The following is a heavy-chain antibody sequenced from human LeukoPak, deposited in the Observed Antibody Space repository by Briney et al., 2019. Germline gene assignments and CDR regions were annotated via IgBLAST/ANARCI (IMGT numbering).Heavy chain of an antibody. CDR1: GGSISSGSYD. D-gene: IGHD5-12*01. CDR3: ARDSGYDSSWFDP. CDR2: IYTSGST. J-gene: IGHJ5*02. Sequence: SQTLSLTCTVSGGSISSGSYDWSWIRQPAGKGLEWIGRIYTSGSTNYNPSLKSRVTISVDTSKNQFSLKLSSVTAADTAVYYCARDSGYDSSWFDPWGQGTLVTVSS. V-gene: IGHV4-61*02.